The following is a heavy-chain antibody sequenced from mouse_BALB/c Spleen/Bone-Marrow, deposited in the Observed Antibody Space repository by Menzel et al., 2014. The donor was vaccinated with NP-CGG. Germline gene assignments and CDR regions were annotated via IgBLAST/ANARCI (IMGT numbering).Heavy chain of an antibody. Sequence: QVQLKQSGAELMKPGASMRISCKATGYTFNTYWMEWIKQRPGQGLEWIGEILPGSVSANFNGALKGKASFTADTSSNTASKKLSSLTTEDTADYYCAKKGSYGVDHWGQGTSVSVSS. V-gene: IGHV1-9*01. J-gene: IGHJ4*01. CDR1: GYTFNTYW. CDR3: AKKGSYGVDH. CDR2: ILPGSVSA.